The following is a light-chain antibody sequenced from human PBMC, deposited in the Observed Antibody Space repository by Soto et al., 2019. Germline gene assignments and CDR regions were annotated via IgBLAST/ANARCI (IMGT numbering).Light chain of an antibody. CDR3: CSYAGTNSYV. CDR1: SSDIGAYDS. V-gene: IGLV2-8*01. CDR2: EVS. Sequence: QSVLTQTPSASGSRGQSVTISCTGTSSDIGAYDSVSWYQHHPGKAPRALIYEVSKRPSGVPDRFSGSKSGNTASLTVSGLQTEDEADYYCCSYAGTNSYVFGTGTKVTVL. J-gene: IGLJ1*01.